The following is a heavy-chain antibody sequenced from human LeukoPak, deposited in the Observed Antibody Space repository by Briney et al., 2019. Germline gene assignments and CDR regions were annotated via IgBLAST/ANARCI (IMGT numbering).Heavy chain of an antibody. J-gene: IGHJ4*02. V-gene: IGHV3-23*01. D-gene: IGHD2-21*01. Sequence: GGSLRLSCAASGFTFTNYAMSWVRQAPGKGLDIVSSISNSGETTNYADSVKGRFTISRDNSKNTLYLQMNSLRAEDTAVYYCARGLWWSKYYFDYWGQGTLVTVSS. CDR2: ISNSGETT. CDR1: GFTFTNYA. CDR3: ARGLWWSKYYFDY.